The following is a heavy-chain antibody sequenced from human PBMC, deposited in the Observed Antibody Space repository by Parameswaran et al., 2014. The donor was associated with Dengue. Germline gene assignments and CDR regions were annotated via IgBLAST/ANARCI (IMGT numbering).Heavy chain of an antibody. J-gene: IGHJ5*02. Sequence: PGKGLEWIGTVYHTGSTFYNPSLKSRVTISVDTSKNQFSLELTSVTAADTAVYYCARRHSSLTPPGDFPIHTWGQGTLVTVSS. V-gene: IGHV4-39*01. D-gene: IGHD2-21*01. CDR3: ARRHSSLTPPGDFPIHT. CDR2: VYHTGST.